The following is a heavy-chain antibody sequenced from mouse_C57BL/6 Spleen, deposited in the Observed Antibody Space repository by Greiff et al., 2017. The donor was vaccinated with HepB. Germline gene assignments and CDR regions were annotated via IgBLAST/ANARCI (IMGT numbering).Heavy chain of an antibody. J-gene: IGHJ2*01. CDR3: ARWGGNYPYFDY. D-gene: IGHD2-1*01. CDR1: GYTFTSYG. V-gene: IGHV1-81*01. CDR2: IYPRSGNT. Sequence: VKLVESGAELARPGASVKLSCKASGYTFTSYGISWVKQRTGQGLEWIGEIYPRSGNTYYNEKFKGKATLTADKSSSTAYMELRSLTSEDSAVYFCARWGGNYPYFDYWGQGTTLTVSS.